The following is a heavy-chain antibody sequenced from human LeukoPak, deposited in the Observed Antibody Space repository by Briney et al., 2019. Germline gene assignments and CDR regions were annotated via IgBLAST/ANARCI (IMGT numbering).Heavy chain of an antibody. D-gene: IGHD3-22*01. Sequence: SVKVSCKASGGTFSSYAISWVRQAPGQGLEWMGGIIPIFGTANYAQKFQGRVTITADEPTSTAYMELSSLRSEDTAVYYCARSDYDSSGYYYGVDYWGQGTLVTVSS. V-gene: IGHV1-69*13. CDR3: ARSDYDSSGYYYGVDY. J-gene: IGHJ4*02. CDR2: IIPIFGTA. CDR1: GGTFSSYA.